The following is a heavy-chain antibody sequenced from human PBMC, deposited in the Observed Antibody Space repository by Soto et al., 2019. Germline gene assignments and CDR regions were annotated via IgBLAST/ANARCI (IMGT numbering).Heavy chain of an antibody. Sequence: ASVKVSCKASGYTFTSYYMHWVRQAPGQGLEWMGIINPSGGSTSYAQRFQGRVTMTRDTSTSTVYMELSSLRSEDTAVYYCARATGPVEWLSRRTNGKYYHYGMDVWGQGTTVTVSS. D-gene: IGHD3-3*01. CDR1: GYTFTSYY. CDR2: INPSGGST. CDR3: ARATGPVEWLSRRTNGKYYHYGMDV. V-gene: IGHV1-46*01. J-gene: IGHJ6*02.